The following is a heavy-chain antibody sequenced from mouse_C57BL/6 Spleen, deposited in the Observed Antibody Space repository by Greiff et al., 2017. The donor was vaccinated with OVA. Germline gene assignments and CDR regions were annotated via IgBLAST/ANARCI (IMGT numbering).Heavy chain of an antibody. Sequence: QVQLQQPGAELVKPGASVKLSCKASGYTFTSYWMTWVKQRPGQDLEWIGMIHPNSGSTNYNEKFKSKATLTVDKSSSTSYMQLSSLTSEDSAVYYCARRANWDGGYFDVWVTGTTVTVSS. CDR1: GYTFTSYW. CDR2: IHPNSGST. D-gene: IGHD4-1*01. V-gene: IGHV1-64*01. CDR3: ARRANWDGGYFDV. J-gene: IGHJ1*03.